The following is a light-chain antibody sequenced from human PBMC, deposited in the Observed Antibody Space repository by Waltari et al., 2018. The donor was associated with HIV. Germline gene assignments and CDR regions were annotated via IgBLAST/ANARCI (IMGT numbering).Light chain of an antibody. Sequence: QSVLTQPPSVSGAPGQRVTISCPGSSSNIGAGYDVNWYQQLPGTAPKLLIYNNSNRPSGVPDRFSGSKSGTSASLAITGLQAEDEADYYCQSYDSSLSGSDVFGTGTKVTVL. CDR3: QSYDSSLSGSDV. CDR1: SSNIGAGYD. J-gene: IGLJ1*01. V-gene: IGLV1-40*01. CDR2: NNS.